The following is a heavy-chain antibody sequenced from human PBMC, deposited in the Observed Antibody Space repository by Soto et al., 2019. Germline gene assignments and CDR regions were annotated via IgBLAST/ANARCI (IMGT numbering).Heavy chain of an antibody. Sequence: GGSLRLSCVASGFTFSDYYMSWIRQAPGKGLEWVSYISSSSSYTNYADSVKGRFTISRDNAKNSLYLQMNSLRAEDTAVYYCARRERILRFLEWSNLADWFDPWGQGTLVTVSS. CDR2: ISSSSSYT. CDR3: ARRERILRFLEWSNLADWFDP. CDR1: GFTFSDYY. V-gene: IGHV3-11*06. D-gene: IGHD3-3*01. J-gene: IGHJ5*02.